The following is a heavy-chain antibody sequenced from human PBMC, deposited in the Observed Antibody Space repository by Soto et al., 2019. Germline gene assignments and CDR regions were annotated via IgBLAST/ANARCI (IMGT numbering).Heavy chain of an antibody. CDR3: TRGPSDDKVDY. Sequence: KPSETLSLTCTVSGGSISNYYWSWIRQPPGKGLEWIGHIYDRGSTYNNPSLQSRVTISVDTSKNQFSLSLTSVTAADTAVYYCTRGPSDDKVDYWGQGTLVTVS. CDR2: IYDRGST. CDR1: GGSISNYY. J-gene: IGHJ4*02. D-gene: IGHD1-1*01. V-gene: IGHV4-30-4*08.